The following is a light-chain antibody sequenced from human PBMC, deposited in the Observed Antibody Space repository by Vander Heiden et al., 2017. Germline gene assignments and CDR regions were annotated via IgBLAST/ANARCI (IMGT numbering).Light chain of an antibody. CDR2: DNN. V-gene: IGLV1-40*01. Sequence: QSVLTQPPSVSGAPGQRVTITCTGSSSNIGAGYDVHWYQKFPGTAPKLLIYDNNNRPSGVPDRFSGSKSGTSASLAITGLQAEDEADYHCQSYDSSLSGVVFGGGTKLTVL. CDR3: QSYDSSLSGVV. CDR1: SSNIGAGYD. J-gene: IGLJ2*01.